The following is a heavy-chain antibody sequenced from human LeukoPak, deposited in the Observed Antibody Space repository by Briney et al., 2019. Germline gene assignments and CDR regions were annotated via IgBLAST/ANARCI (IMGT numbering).Heavy chain of an antibody. V-gene: IGHV3-30*18. CDR2: ISYDGSNK. J-gene: IGHJ4*02. Sequence: GSLRLSCAASGFTFSSYGMHWVRQAPGKGLEWVAVISYDGSNKYYADSVKGRFTISRDNSKNTLYLQMNSLRAEDTAVYYCAKDLGSYDYVWGSYIDYSGQGTLVTVSS. CDR1: GFTFSSYG. D-gene: IGHD3-16*01. CDR3: AKDLGSYDYVWGSYIDY.